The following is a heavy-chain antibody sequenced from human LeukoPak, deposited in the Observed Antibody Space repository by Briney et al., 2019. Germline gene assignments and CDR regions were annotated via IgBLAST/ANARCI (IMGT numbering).Heavy chain of an antibody. Sequence: GGSLRLSCVVSGFTFSKYFMHWVRQAPGKGLVWVSRINSDGSDTNYADSVKGRFTISRDNAKNTLYLQMNSLRAEDTAVYYCARLRRDLQFDYWGQGILVTVSS. V-gene: IGHV3-74*01. CDR2: INSDGSDT. CDR1: GFTFSKYF. CDR3: ARLRRDLQFDY. D-gene: IGHD5-24*01. J-gene: IGHJ4*02.